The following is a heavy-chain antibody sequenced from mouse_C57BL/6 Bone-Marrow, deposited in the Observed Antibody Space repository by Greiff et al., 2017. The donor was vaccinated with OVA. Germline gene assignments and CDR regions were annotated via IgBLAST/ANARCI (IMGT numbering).Heavy chain of an antibody. J-gene: IGHJ2*01. CDR3: ARQSSYKDY. CDR1: GFTFSSYG. Sequence: DVHLVESGGDLVKPGGSLKLSCAASGFTFSSYGMSWVRQTPDKRLEWVATISSGGSYTYYPDSVKGRFTISRDNAKNTLYLQMSSLKSEDTAMYYCARQSSYKDYWGQGTTLTVSS. V-gene: IGHV5-6*01. D-gene: IGHD1-1*01. CDR2: ISSGGSYT.